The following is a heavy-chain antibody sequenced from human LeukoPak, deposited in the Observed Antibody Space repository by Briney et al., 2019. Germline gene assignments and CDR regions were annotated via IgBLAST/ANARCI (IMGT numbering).Heavy chain of an antibody. Sequence: GSVKVSCETSGYTFTGYYVHWVRQALGQGLEWMGWINPNNGGTISAQNFRGRVTLTRDTAISTADMELSGLTSDDTAVYYCARGYCRGGDCYEFDYWGQGTLVTVSS. CDR3: ARGYCRGGDCYEFDY. V-gene: IGHV1-2*02. J-gene: IGHJ4*02. CDR1: GYTFTGYY. D-gene: IGHD2-15*01. CDR2: INPNNGGT.